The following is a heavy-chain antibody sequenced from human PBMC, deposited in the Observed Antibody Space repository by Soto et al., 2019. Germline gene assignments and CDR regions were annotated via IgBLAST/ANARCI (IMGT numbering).Heavy chain of an antibody. J-gene: IGHJ6*02. D-gene: IGHD3-22*01. Sequence: PGGSLRLSCAASGFTFSSYSMNWVRQAPGKGLEWVSSISSSSSYIYYADSVKGRFTISRDNAKNSLYLQMNSLRAEDTAVYYCARDHYYYDSSGYYPLSPQYYYYGMDVWGQGTTITVSS. CDR1: GFTFSSYS. CDR3: ARDHYYYDSSGYYPLSPQYYYYGMDV. CDR2: ISSSSSYI. V-gene: IGHV3-21*01.